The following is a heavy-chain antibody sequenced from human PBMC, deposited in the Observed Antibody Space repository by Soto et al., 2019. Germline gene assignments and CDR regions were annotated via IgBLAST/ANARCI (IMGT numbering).Heavy chain of an antibody. Sequence: GRSLRLSCAASGFTFSIYAMTWVRHSPGKVLEWVSAISGSGGSTYYADSVKGRFTISRDNSKNTLYLQMNSLRAEDTAVYYCAKDTRQGYSSSSSYYYYGMDVWADGPRSPVP. D-gene: IGHD6-13*01. CDR1: GFTFSIYA. V-gene: IGHV3-23*01. CDR3: AKDTRQGYSSSSSYYYYGMDV. J-gene: IGHJ6*02. CDR2: ISGSGGST.